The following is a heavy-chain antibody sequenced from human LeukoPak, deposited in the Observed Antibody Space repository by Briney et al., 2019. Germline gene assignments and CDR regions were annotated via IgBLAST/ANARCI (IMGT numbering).Heavy chain of an antibody. Sequence: GGSLRLSCAPSRFSSNTYGMHWVRQAPGKGLEWVAYIRYDGSTKYYADSARGRFTISRDNSKNTLYLEMNSLRAEDTAVFYCAKKGGNYDYFDYWGEGNLVTVSS. CDR2: IRYDGSTK. J-gene: IGHJ4*02. CDR1: RFSSNTYG. CDR3: AKKGGNYDYFDY. V-gene: IGHV3-30*02. D-gene: IGHD3-3*01.